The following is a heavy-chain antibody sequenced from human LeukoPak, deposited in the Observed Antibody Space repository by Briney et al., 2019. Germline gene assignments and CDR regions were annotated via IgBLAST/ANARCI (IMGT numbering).Heavy chain of an antibody. CDR2: IYSGGST. D-gene: IGHD3-10*01. J-gene: IGHJ4*02. CDR3: ARGMVRGVIAPFDY. V-gene: IGHV3-66*01. Sequence: GGSLRLSCAASGFTVSSNYMSWVRQAPGKGLEWASVIYSGGSTYYADSVKGRFTISRDNSKNTLYLQMNSLRAEDTAVYYCARGMVRGVIAPFDYWGQGTLVTVSS. CDR1: GFTVSSNY.